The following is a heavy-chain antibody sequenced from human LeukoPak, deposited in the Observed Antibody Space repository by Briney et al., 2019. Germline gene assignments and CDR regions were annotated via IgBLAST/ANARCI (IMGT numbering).Heavy chain of an antibody. CDR2: IYYSGST. CDR3: ARGGFSSSSNWFDP. V-gene: IGHV4-59*01. Sequence: SETLSLTCTASGGSISSYYWSWIRQPPGKGLEWIGYIYYSGSTNYNPSLKSRVTISVDTSKNQFSLKLSSVTAADTAVYYCARGGFSSSSNWFDPWGQGTLVTVSS. CDR1: GGSISSYY. J-gene: IGHJ5*02. D-gene: IGHD6-6*01.